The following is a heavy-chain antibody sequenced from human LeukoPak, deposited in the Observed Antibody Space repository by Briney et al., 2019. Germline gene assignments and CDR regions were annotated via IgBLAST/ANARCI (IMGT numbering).Heavy chain of an antibody. CDR1: GFTFSSYW. D-gene: IGHD2-21*01. CDR3: ARDRADSLDY. Sequence: GGSLRLSCAASGFTFSSYWMHWVRQAPWKGLVWVSRINSDGSSTSYADSVKGRFTISRDNAKNTLYLQMNSLRAEDTAVYYCARDRADSLDYWGQGTLVTVSS. J-gene: IGHJ4*02. V-gene: IGHV3-74*01. CDR2: INSDGSST.